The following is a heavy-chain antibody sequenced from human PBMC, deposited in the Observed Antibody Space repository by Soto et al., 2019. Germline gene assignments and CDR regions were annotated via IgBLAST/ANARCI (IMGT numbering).Heavy chain of an antibody. Sequence: ASVKVSCKASGYTFTSYGISWVRQAPGQGLEWMGWISAYNGNTNYAQKLQGRVIMTTDTSTSTAYMELRSLRSDDTAVYYCARDVRRLPHDDAFDIWGQGTMVTVSS. CDR3: ARDVRRLPHDDAFDI. CDR1: GYTFTSYG. CDR2: ISAYNGNT. V-gene: IGHV1-18*01. J-gene: IGHJ3*02. D-gene: IGHD3-10*02.